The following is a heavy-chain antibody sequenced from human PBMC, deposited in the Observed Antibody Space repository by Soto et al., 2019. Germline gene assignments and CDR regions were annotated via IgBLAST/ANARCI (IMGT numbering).Heavy chain of an antibody. CDR3: ASPHLGYCSSTSCYDLDYYYGMDV. Sequence: ASVKVSCKASGYTFTSYGISWVRQAPGQGLEWMGWISAYNGNTNYAQKLQARVTMTTDTSTSTAYMELRSLRSDDTAVYYCASPHLGYCSSTSCYDLDYYYGMDVWGQGTTVTVSS. V-gene: IGHV1-18*01. J-gene: IGHJ6*02. CDR2: ISAYNGNT. CDR1: GYTFTSYG. D-gene: IGHD2-2*01.